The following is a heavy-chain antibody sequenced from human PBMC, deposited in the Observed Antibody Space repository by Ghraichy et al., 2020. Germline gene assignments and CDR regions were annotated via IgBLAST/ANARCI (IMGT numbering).Heavy chain of an antibody. D-gene: IGHD6-19*01. Sequence: SETLSLTCTVSGGSISSSSYYWGWIRQPPGKGLEWIGSIYYSGSTYYNPSLKSRVTISVDTSKNQFSLKLSSVTAADTAVYYCVRHVWDGVAVAGYYFDYWGQGTLVTVSS. J-gene: IGHJ4*02. CDR1: GGSISSSSYY. V-gene: IGHV4-39*01. CDR2: IYYSGST. CDR3: VRHVWDGVAVAGYYFDY.